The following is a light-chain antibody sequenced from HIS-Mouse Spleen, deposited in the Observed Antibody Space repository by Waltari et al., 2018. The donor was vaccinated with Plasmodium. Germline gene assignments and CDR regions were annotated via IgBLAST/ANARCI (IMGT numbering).Light chain of an antibody. V-gene: IGLV6-57*04. CDR2: EDN. Sequence: NFMLTQPHSVSESPGTTVSICCTRSSGSMASNHMQWYQQRPGSAPTTLIYEDNQRPSGVPDRFSGSIDSSSNSASLTISGLKTEDEADYYCQSYDSSNWVFGGGTKLTVL. CDR3: QSYDSSNWV. CDR1: SGSMASNH. J-gene: IGLJ3*02.